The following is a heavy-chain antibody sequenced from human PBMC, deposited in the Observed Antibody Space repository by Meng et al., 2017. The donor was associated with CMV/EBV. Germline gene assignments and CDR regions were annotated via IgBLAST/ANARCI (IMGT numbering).Heavy chain of an antibody. CDR2: IYTSGST. J-gene: IGHJ4*02. V-gene: IGHV4-4*07. D-gene: IGHD3-22*01. CDR3: ARGGLYYYDSSGHFDY. CDR1: GGSISSYY. Sequence: GQLQESGPGLGKPSETLSPPRTVSGGSISSYYWSWIRQPAGKGLEWIGRIYTSGSTNYNPSLKSRVTMSVDTSKNQFSLKLSSVTAADTAVYYCARGGLYYYDSSGHFDYWGQGTLVTVSS.